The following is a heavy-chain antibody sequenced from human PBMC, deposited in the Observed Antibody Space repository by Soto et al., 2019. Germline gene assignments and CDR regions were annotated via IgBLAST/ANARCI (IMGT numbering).Heavy chain of an antibody. Sequence: SETLSLTCTVSGGSISSGSYYWSWIRQHPGKGLEWIGYIYYTGSTYSNPSLKGRATISVYTSKNQFSLRLSSVTAADTAVYYCARGGTTGNWFDPWGQGTLVTVSS. CDR2: IYYTGST. J-gene: IGHJ5*02. D-gene: IGHD1-1*01. CDR3: ARGGTTGNWFDP. CDR1: GGSISSGSYY. V-gene: IGHV4-31*03.